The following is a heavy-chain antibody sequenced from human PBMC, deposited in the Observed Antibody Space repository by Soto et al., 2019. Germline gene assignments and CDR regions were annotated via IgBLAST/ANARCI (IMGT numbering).Heavy chain of an antibody. D-gene: IGHD3-22*01. V-gene: IGHV1-58*01. CDR2: IVVGSGNT. CDR3: AAAPYYYDSSGPGYGMDV. J-gene: IGHJ6*02. CDR1: GFTFTSSA. Sequence: SVKVSCKASGFTFTSSAVQWVRQARGQRLEWIGWIVVGSGNTNYAQRFQERVTITRDMSTSTAYMELSSLRSEDTAVYYCAAAPYYYDSSGPGYGMDVWGQGTTVTVSS.